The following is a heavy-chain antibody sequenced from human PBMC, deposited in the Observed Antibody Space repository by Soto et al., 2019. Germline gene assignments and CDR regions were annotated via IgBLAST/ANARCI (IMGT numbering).Heavy chain of an antibody. Sequence: ASVKVSCKASGYTFTAYYMHWVRQAPGQGLEWMGWINPNSGGTNYAQKFQGWVTMTRDTSISTAYMELSRLRSDDTAVYYCAREVAAATFDYWGQGTLVTVPQ. CDR3: AREVAAATFDY. CDR2: INPNSGGT. V-gene: IGHV1-2*04. CDR1: GYTFTAYY. J-gene: IGHJ4*02. D-gene: IGHD6-13*01.